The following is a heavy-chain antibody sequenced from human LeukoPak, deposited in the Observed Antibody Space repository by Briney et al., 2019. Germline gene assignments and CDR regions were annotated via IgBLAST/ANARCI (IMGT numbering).Heavy chain of an antibody. CDR2: IYYSGST. V-gene: IGHV4-61*01. D-gene: IGHD6-13*01. J-gene: IGHJ4*02. CDR1: GGSINSGSYY. Sequence: SQTLSLTCTVSGGSINSGSYYWSWIRQPPGKGLEWIGYIYYSGSTNYNPSLKSRVTISVDTSKNQFSLKLSSVTAADTAVYYCARGYSSSWIDYWGQGTLVTVSS. CDR3: ARGYSSSWIDY.